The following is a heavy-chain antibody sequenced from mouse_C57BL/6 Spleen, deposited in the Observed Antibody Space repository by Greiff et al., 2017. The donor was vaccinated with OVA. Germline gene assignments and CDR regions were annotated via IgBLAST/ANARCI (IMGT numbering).Heavy chain of an antibody. CDR1: GYTFTDYY. Sequence: VQLQQSGPELVKPGASVKISCKASGYTFTDYYMNWVKQSHGKSLEWIGDINPNNGGTSYNQKFKGKATLTVDKSSSTAYMELRSLTSEDSAVYYCARRAVVASSDVWGTGTTVTVSS. J-gene: IGHJ1*03. CDR2: INPNNGGT. V-gene: IGHV1-26*01. D-gene: IGHD1-1*01. CDR3: ARRAVVASSDV.